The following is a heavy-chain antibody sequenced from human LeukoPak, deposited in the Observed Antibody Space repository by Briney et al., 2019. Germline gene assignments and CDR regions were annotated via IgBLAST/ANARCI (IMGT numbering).Heavy chain of an antibody. V-gene: IGHV4-34*01. J-gene: IGHJ5*02. CDR2: INHSGST. CDR1: GGSFSGYY. D-gene: IGHD5-12*01. Sequence: PSETLSLTCAVCGGSFSGYYWSWIRQPPGKGLEWIGEINHSGSTNYNPSLKSRVTISVDTSKNQFSLKLSSVTAADTAVYYCARDIVAGLDPWGQGTLVTVSS. CDR3: ARDIVAGLDP.